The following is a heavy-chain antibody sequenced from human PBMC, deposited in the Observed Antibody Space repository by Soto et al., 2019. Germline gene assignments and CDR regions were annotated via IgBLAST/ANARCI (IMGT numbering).Heavy chain of an antibody. CDR3: ARGRYGDY. V-gene: IGHV1-18*01. D-gene: IGHD1-1*01. CDR2: ISAHNGNT. J-gene: IGHJ4*02. CDR1: GYAFTTYG. Sequence: QVHLVQSGAEVKKPGASVKVSCQGSGYAFTTYGITCVRQAPGQGLEWMGWISAHNGNTNYAQKLQGRCTVTRDTSTSTAYMELRSLRYDDTAVYYCARGRYGDYWGQGALVTVSS.